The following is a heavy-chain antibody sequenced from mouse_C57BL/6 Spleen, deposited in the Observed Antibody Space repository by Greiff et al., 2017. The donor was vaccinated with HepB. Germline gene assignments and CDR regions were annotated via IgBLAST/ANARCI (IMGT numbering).Heavy chain of an antibody. J-gene: IGHJ1*03. CDR3: ARVTTVLAKYFDV. V-gene: IGHV1-7*01. CDR1: GYTFTSYW. CDR2: INPSSGYT. Sequence: VQLQQSGAELAKPGASVKLSCKASGYTFTSYWMHWVKQRPGQGLEWIGYINPSSGYTKYNQKFKDKATLTADKSSTTAYMQLSSLTYEESAVYYCARVTTVLAKYFDVLGTGITDTVSS. D-gene: IGHD1-1*01.